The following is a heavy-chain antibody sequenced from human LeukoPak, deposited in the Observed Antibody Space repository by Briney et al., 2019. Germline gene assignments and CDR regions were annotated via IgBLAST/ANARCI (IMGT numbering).Heavy chain of an antibody. J-gene: IGHJ3*02. CDR1: GFTFISYA. V-gene: IGHV3-23*01. D-gene: IGHD5-12*01. CDR2: ISGSDAST. Sequence: GGSLRLSCVASGFTFISYAMNWVRQAPGKGLEWVSGISGSDASTHYADSVRGRFTISRDNAKNTVFLQMNSLRVEDTAVYYCARGGYGHGFDIWGQGTMVTVSS. CDR3: ARGGYGHGFDI.